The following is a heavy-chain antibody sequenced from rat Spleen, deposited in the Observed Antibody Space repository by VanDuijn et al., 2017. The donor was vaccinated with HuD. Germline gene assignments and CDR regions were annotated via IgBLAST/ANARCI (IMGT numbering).Heavy chain of an antibody. CDR1: GFTFSNYG. V-gene: IGHV5-25*01. D-gene: IGHD1-2*01. CDR2: ISYDGGSRT. J-gene: IGHJ2*01. Sequence: EVQLVESGGGLVQPGRSMKLSCAASGFTFSNYGMAWVRQAPKKGLEWVAYISYDGGSRTYYPDSVKGRFTISRDNAKSSLYLQMDSLRSEDTATYYCARHSTIAAGDYWGQGVMVTVSS. CDR3: ARHSTIAAGDY.